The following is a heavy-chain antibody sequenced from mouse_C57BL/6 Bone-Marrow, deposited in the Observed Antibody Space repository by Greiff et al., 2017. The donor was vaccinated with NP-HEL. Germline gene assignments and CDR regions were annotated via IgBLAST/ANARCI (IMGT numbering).Heavy chain of an antibody. J-gene: IGHJ4*01. V-gene: IGHV14-3*01. CDR1: GFNIKNTY. Sequence: EVQLQQSVAELVRPGASVKLSCTASGFNIKNTYMHWVKQRPEQGLEWIGRIDPANGNTKYAPKFQGKATITADTSSNTAYLQLSSLTSEDTAIYYCAVRYGYDDPWLDYWGQGTSVTVSS. D-gene: IGHD2-2*01. CDR3: AVRYGYDDPWLDY. CDR2: IDPANGNT.